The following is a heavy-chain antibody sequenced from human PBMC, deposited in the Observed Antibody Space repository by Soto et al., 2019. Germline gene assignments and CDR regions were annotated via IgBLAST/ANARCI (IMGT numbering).Heavy chain of an antibody. J-gene: IGHJ3*02. CDR1: GGSISSSSYY. CDR2: IYYSGST. V-gene: IGHV4-39*01. Sequence: QLQLQESGPGLVKPSETLSLTCTVSGGSISSSSYYWGWIRQPPGKGLEWIGSIYYSGSTYYNPSLKSRVTISVDTSKNQFSLKLSSVTAADTAVYYCARRKSTRHWAFDIWGQGTMVTVSS. D-gene: IGHD1-1*01. CDR3: ARRKSTRHWAFDI.